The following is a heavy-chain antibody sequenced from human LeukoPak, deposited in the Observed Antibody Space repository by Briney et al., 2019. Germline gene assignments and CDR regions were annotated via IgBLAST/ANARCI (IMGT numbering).Heavy chain of an antibody. Sequence: RASVKVSCKASGYTFTGYYMHWVRQAPGQGLEWMGWINPNSGGTNYAQKFQGRVTMTRDTSISTAYMELSRLRSDDTAVYYCARAYDILTGYIDYWGQGTLVTVSS. CDR3: ARAYDILTGYIDY. D-gene: IGHD3-9*01. CDR2: INPNSGGT. CDR1: GYTFTGYY. V-gene: IGHV1-2*02. J-gene: IGHJ4*02.